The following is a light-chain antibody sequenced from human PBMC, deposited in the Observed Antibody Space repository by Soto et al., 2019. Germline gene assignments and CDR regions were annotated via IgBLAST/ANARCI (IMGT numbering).Light chain of an antibody. CDR3: SAYAGGNIVI. Sequence: QSALTQPPSASGSPGQSVTISCAGTSADVGGYDYVSWYQQLPGKAPKLMIYEVDKRPSGVPDRFSGSKSGDRASLTVSGLRPEDEADYHCSAYAGGNIVIFGGGTKLTVL. V-gene: IGLV2-8*01. CDR1: SADVGGYDY. J-gene: IGLJ2*01. CDR2: EVD.